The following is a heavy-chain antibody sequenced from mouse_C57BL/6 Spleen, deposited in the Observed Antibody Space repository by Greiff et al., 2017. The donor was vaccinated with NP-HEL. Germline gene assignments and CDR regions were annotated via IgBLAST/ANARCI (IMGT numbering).Heavy chain of an antibody. CDR2: IRNKANGYTT. V-gene: IGHV7-3*01. Sequence: EVMLVESGGGLVQPGGSLSLSCAASGFTFTDYYMSWVRQPPGKALEWLGFIRNKANGYTTEYSASVKGRFTISRDNSQSILYLQMNALRAEDSATYYCARSIYYYGSSYFYFDYWGQGTTLTVSS. D-gene: IGHD1-1*01. CDR1: GFTFTDYY. J-gene: IGHJ2*01. CDR3: ARSIYYYGSSYFYFDY.